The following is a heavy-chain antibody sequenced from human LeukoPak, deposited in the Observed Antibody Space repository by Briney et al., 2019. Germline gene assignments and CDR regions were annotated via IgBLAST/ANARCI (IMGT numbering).Heavy chain of an antibody. V-gene: IGHV3-74*01. CDR2: INSDGSST. CDR1: GFTFSNYW. D-gene: IGHD6-19*01. J-gene: IGHJ4*02. Sequence: PGGSLRLSCAASGFTFSNYWMHWVRPAPGKGLVWVSRINSDGSSTRYEAAVKGRFTIPRNNAKNTLYLQMNSLRAEDTAVYHCARDGGYSSGWYDYWGQGTLVTVSS. CDR3: ARDGGYSSGWYDY.